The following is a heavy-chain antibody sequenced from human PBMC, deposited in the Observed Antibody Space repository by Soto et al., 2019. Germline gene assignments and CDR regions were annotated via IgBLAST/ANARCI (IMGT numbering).Heavy chain of an antibody. CDR3: ARDLVTVDTAMAGSAGFDP. CDR1: GYTFTSYG. Sequence: GASVKVSCKASGYTFTSYGISWVRQAPGQGLEWMGWISAYNGNTNYAQKLQGRVTMTTDTSTSTAYMELRSLRSDDTAVYYCARDLVTVDTAMAGSAGFDPWGQGTLVTVSS. V-gene: IGHV1-18*01. J-gene: IGHJ5*02. CDR2: ISAYNGNT. D-gene: IGHD5-18*01.